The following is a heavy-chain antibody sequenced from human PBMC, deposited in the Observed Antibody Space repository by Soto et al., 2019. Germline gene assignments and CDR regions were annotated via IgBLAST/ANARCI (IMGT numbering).Heavy chain of an antibody. CDR3: ARQYYFGSGSYYNRLCDS. Sequence: SETLSLTCTVSGGSISSSSYYWGWIRQPPGKGLEWIGSIYYSGNTYYNPSLKSRVTISVDTAKNQFSLTLSSVTAADTAVYYCARQYYFGSGSYYNRLCDSWGQGTLATVYS. V-gene: IGHV4-39*01. CDR2: IYYSGNT. D-gene: IGHD3-10*01. CDR1: GGSISSSSYY. J-gene: IGHJ4*02.